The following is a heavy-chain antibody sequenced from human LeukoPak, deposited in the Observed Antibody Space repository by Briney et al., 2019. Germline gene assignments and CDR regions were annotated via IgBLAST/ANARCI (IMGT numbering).Heavy chain of an antibody. CDR3: AKAPVTSCRGAYCYPFDS. J-gene: IGHJ4*02. V-gene: IGHV3-53*01. Sequence: GGSLRLSCAASGFTVSSNYMNWVRQAPGKGLEWVSVIYTGGNTYYADSVRGRFTISRDNSKNTLHLQMNSLRAEDAAVYFCAKAPVTSCRGAYCYPFDSWGQGTLVTVSS. D-gene: IGHD2-21*01. CDR1: GFTVSSNY. CDR2: IYTGGNT.